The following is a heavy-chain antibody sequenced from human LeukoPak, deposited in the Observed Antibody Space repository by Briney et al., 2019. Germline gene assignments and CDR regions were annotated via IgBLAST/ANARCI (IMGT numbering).Heavy chain of an antibody. J-gene: IGHJ4*02. CDR3: ARDRVTVAGTTSFDY. CDR2: ISAYTGNT. V-gene: IGHV1-18*01. D-gene: IGHD1-7*01. CDR1: GYTFTSYG. Sequence: ASVKVSCKASGYTFTSYGISWVRQAPGHRLEWMGWISAYTGNTNYAQKLQGLVTMTTDTSTSTAYIGLRILRSDDTAMYYCARDRVTVAGTTSFDYWGQGTLVTVSS.